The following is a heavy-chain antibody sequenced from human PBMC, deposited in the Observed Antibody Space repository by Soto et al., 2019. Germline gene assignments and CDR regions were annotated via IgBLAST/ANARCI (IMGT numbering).Heavy chain of an antibody. CDR1: GYSFTIYW. Sequence: GESLKISCKGSGYSFTIYWIGWVRQMPGKGLEWMGIIYPGDSDTRYSPSFQGQVTISADKSISTAYLQWSSLKASDTAMYYCASLGYSSSWYEIADYWGQGTLVTVSS. D-gene: IGHD6-13*01. CDR3: ASLGYSSSWYEIADY. V-gene: IGHV5-51*01. CDR2: IYPGDSDT. J-gene: IGHJ4*02.